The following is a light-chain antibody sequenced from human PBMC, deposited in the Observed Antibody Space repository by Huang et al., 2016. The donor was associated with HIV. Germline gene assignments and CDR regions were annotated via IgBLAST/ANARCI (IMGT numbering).Light chain of an antibody. V-gene: IGKV3-15*01. Sequence: EIVMTQSPGTLSVSPGERATLSCRASQSLSDSLAWYQQTPGQAPRLLIYGASTRATGIPARFSGSGSGTDYTLTISSLQSEDFAIYYCQQYNNWPPWTFGQGTKVEIK. CDR1: QSLSDS. CDR3: QQYNNWPPWT. CDR2: GAS. J-gene: IGKJ1*01.